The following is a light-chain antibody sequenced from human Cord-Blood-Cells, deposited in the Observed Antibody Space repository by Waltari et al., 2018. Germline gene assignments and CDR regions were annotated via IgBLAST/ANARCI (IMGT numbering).Light chain of an antibody. J-gene: IGLJ2*01. V-gene: IGLV1-40*01. Sequence: QSVLTQPPSVSGAPGQRVTISCTGSSSNIGAGYDVHWYQQPPGTAPKLLIDGNNNRPSGVPDRFSGSKSGTSASLAITGLQAEDESDYYCQSYDSSLSGVVFGGGTKLTVL. CDR3: QSYDSSLSGVV. CDR1: SSNIGAGYD. CDR2: GNN.